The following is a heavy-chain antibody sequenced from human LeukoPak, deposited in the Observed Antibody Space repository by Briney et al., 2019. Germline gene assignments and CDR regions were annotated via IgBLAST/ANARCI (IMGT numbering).Heavy chain of an antibody. J-gene: IGHJ4*02. V-gene: IGHV3-23*01. Sequence: GGSLRLSCAASGFTFSSYAMSWVRQAPGKGLEWISVISGSGGTTYYADSVKGRFTISRHNSKNTLYLQMNSLRAEDTAVYYCARESVEVVVAATGIDYRGQGTLVTVSS. D-gene: IGHD2-15*01. CDR3: ARESVEVVVAATGIDY. CDR2: ISGSGGTT. CDR1: GFTFSSYA.